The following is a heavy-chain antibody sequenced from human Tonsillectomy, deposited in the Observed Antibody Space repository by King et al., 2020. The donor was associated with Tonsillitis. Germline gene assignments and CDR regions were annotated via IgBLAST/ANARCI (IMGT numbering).Heavy chain of an antibody. CDR3: ARVRSSGYYYYYMDV. V-gene: IGHV3-20*04. CDR2: INWNGGST. CDR1: GFTFDDFG. J-gene: IGHJ6*03. Sequence: VQLVESGGGVVRPGGSLRLSGAASGFTFDDFGMSWVRQAPGKGLEWVSVINWNGGSTGYEDSVKGRSTISRDNATNSLYLQMNSLRAEDTAWYYCARVRSSGYYYYYMDVWGKGTTVTVSS. D-gene: IGHD6-6*01.